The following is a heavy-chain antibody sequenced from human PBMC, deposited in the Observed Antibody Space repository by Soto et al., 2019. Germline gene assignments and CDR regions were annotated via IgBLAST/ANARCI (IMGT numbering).Heavy chain of an antibody. CDR2: IILIFGTA. V-gene: IGHV1-69*12. Sequence: QVQLVQSGAEVKKPGSSVRVSCKASGGTFRTYAISWVRQAPGQGLEWIGGIILIFGTANYAQKFQGRLTIIADESTSTAYMELSSLRSEDTAVYYCARSDYCGGDCYAFLDYWGQGTLVTVSS. CDR1: GGTFRTYA. CDR3: ARSDYCGGDCYAFLDY. J-gene: IGHJ4*02. D-gene: IGHD2-21*02.